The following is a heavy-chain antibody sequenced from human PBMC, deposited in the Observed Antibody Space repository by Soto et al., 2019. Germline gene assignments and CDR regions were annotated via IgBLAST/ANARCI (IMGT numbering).Heavy chain of an antibody. V-gene: IGHV3-33*01. Sequence: AGGALRLSCAASGFSFSTYGMHWVRQSPGKGLEWVAVIWYDGSNKYYADSVKGRFTISRDNSKNTLYLQMNSLRAEDTAVYYCAREIKGHCSGGSCYSGFGMDVWGQGTTVPVSS. CDR1: GFSFSTYG. CDR3: AREIKGHCSGGSCYSGFGMDV. J-gene: IGHJ6*02. D-gene: IGHD2-15*01. CDR2: IWYDGSNK.